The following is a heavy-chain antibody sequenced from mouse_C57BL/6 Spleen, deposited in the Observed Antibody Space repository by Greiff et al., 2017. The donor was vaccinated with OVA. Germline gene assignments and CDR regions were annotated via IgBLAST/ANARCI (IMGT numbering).Heavy chain of an antibody. J-gene: IGHJ4*01. CDR3: APYYYGSSFYAMDY. V-gene: IGHV1-74*01. CDR1: GYTFTSYW. CDR2: IHPSGSDT. D-gene: IGHD1-1*01. Sequence: QVQLQQPGAELVKPGASVKVSCKASGYTFTSYWMHWVKQRPGQGLEWIGRIHPSGSDTNYNQKFKGKATLTVDKSSSTAYMQLSSLTSEDSAVYYCAPYYYGSSFYAMDYWGQGTSVTVSS.